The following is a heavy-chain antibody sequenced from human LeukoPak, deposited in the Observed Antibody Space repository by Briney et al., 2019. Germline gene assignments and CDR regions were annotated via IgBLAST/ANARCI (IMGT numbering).Heavy chain of an antibody. CDR3: ARCPDAFDI. J-gene: IGHJ3*02. Sequence: ASLKVSCKASGYTFTSYDINWVRQATGQGLEWMGWMNPNSGNTGYAQKFQGRVTMTRNTTISTAYMDVSSLRSGDGGVYYCARCPDAFDIWGQGTMVTVSS. V-gene: IGHV1-8*01. CDR2: MNPNSGNT. CDR1: GYTFTSYD.